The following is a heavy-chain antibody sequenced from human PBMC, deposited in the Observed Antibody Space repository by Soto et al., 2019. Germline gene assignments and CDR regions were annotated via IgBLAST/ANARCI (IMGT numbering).Heavy chain of an antibody. CDR1: GGSFSGYY. CDR2: INHSGST. Sequence: SETLSLTCAVYGGSFSGYYWSWIRQPPGKGLEWIGEINHSGSTNYNPSLKSRVTISVDTSKNQFSLKLSSVTAADTAVYYCARGSGSGSYPSAHYGMDVWGQGTTVTVSS. D-gene: IGHD3-10*01. CDR3: ARGSGSGSYPSAHYGMDV. V-gene: IGHV4-34*01. J-gene: IGHJ6*02.